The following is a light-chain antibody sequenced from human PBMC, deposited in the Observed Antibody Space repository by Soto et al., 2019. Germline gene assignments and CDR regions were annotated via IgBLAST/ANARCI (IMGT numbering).Light chain of an antibody. CDR1: QSVSRW. J-gene: IGKJ2*01. Sequence: DIQMTQSPSILSASVGDSVTITCRASQSVSRWLAWYQQKPGKAPKLLIYDASSLNSGVPSRFSGSQSGKEFTLNITSLLPDDFAVYYCQQYNNWPQYTFAQGTKVDIK. CDR2: DAS. V-gene: IGKV1-5*01. CDR3: QQYNNWPQYT.